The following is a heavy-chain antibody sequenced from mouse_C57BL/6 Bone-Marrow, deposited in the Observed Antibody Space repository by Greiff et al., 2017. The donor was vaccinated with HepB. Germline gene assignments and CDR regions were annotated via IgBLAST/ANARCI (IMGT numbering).Heavy chain of an antibody. D-gene: IGHD1-1*01. CDR3: ARDYYYGSSDVWFAY. CDR2: IYPRSGNT. CDR1: GYTFTSYG. J-gene: IGHJ3*01. V-gene: IGHV1-81*01. Sequence: QVQLQQSGAELARPGASVKLSCKASGYTFTSYGISWVKQRTGQGLEWIGEIYPRSGNTYYNEKFKGKATLTADKSSSTAYMELRSLTSEDSAVYFCARDYYYGSSDVWFAYWGQGTLVTVSA.